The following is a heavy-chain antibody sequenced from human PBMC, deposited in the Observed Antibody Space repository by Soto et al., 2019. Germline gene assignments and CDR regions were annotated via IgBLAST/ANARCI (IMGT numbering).Heavy chain of an antibody. CDR1: GGSVSSGSYY. Sequence: PSETLSLTCTVSGGSVSSGSYYWSWIRQPPGKGLEWIGYTYYSGSTNYNPSLKSRVTISVDTSKNQFSLKLSSVTAADTAVYYCAREITNDFWSGPGGNWFDPWGQGTLVTVSS. J-gene: IGHJ5*02. V-gene: IGHV4-61*01. CDR2: TYYSGST. CDR3: AREITNDFWSGPGGNWFDP. D-gene: IGHD3-3*01.